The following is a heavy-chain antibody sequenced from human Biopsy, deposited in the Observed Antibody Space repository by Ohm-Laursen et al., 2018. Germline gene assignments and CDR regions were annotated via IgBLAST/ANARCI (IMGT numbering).Heavy chain of an antibody. D-gene: IGHD2-8*01. CDR2: INCKTGAT. CDR3: ARDPLNGHKHFDY. J-gene: IGHJ4*02. Sequence: ALVKVSCKASGDAFLGYYLHWVRQAPGQGLEWLGYINCKTGATNYAQKFQGTVTMTRDTSISTAYLALGSLRSADTAIYYCARDPLNGHKHFDYWGQGSLVTVSS. V-gene: IGHV1-2*02. CDR1: GDAFLGYY.